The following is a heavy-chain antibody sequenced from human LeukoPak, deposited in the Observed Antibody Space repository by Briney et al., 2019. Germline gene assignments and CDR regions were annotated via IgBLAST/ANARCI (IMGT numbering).Heavy chain of an antibody. Sequence: GASVKVSCKASGYTFTSYGISWVRQAPGQGLEWMGWISAYNGNTNYAQKLQGRVTMTTDTSTSTAYMELRSLRSDDTAVYYCARNLGANVLRFLEWPVPAAAPFDYWGQGTLVTVSS. D-gene: IGHD3-3*01. CDR2: ISAYNGNT. CDR1: GYTFTSYG. CDR3: ARNLGANVLRFLEWPVPAAAPFDY. V-gene: IGHV1-18*01. J-gene: IGHJ4*02.